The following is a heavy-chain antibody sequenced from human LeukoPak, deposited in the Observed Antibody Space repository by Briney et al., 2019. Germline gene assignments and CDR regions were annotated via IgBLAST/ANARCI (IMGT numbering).Heavy chain of an antibody. D-gene: IGHD5-24*01. Sequence: SVKVSCKASGGTFSSYAISWVRQAPGQGLEWMGGIIPIFGTANYAQKFQGRVTITADESTSTAYMELSSLRSEDTAVYYCARDPSHGRILAFTDYWGQGTLVTVSS. CDR3: ARDPSHGRILAFTDY. V-gene: IGHV1-69*01. CDR2: IIPIFGTA. CDR1: GGTFSSYA. J-gene: IGHJ4*02.